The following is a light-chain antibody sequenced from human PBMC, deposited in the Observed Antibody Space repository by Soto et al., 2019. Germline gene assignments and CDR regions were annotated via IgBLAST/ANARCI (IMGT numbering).Light chain of an antibody. CDR3: QSYDSSLSGSGV. Sequence: QSVLTQPPSASGSPGQSVAISCTGTSSDVGGYNYVSWYQQHPGKAPKLVIYEVNKRPSGVPDRFSGSKSGNTASLTVSGLQAEDEADYYCQSYDSSLSGSGVFGTGTKVTVL. J-gene: IGLJ1*01. V-gene: IGLV2-8*01. CDR2: EVN. CDR1: SSDVGGYNY.